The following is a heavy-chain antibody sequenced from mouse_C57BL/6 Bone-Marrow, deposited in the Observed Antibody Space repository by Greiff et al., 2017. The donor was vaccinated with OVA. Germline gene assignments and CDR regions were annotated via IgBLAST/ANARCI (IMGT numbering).Heavy chain of an antibody. J-gene: IGHJ2*01. CDR2: IDPEDGDT. CDR3: TTVPEVYYDYDRGFDY. V-gene: IGHV14-1*01. CDR1: GFNIKDYY. Sequence: EVMLVESGAELVRPGASVKLSCTASGFNIKDYYMHWVKQRPEQGLEWIGRIDPEDGDTEYAPKFPGKATMTADTSSNTAYLQLSSLTSEDTAVYYCTTVPEVYYDYDRGFDYWGQGTTLTVSS. D-gene: IGHD2-4*01.